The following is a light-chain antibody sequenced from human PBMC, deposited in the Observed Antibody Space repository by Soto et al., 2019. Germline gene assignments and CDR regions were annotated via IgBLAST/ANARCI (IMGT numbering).Light chain of an antibody. J-gene: IGKJ2*01. V-gene: IGKV3-20*01. Sequence: EIVLTQSPGTLSLSPGERATLSCRASQSVSSSYLAWYQQKPGQAPRLLLYVASSRATGIPDRFSGSGSGTDFTLTISRLEPEDFAVYYCQQYGSSPKTFGQGTKLEIK. CDR3: QQYGSSPKT. CDR2: VAS. CDR1: QSVSSSY.